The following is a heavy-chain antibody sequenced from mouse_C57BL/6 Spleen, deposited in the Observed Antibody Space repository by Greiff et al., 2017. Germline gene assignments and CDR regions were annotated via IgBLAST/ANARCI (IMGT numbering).Heavy chain of an antibody. CDR3: AKHGSSHYYAMDY. CDR2: IDPSDSYT. D-gene: IGHD1-1*01. V-gene: IGHV1-50*01. J-gene: IGHJ4*01. CDR1: GYTFTSYW. Sequence: QVQLQQPGAELVKPGASVKLSCKASGYTFTSYWMQWVKQRPGQGLEWIGEIDPSDSYTNYNQKFKGKATLTVDKPSSTAYMQLSSLTSEDSAVYYCAKHGSSHYYAMDYWGQGTSVTGSS.